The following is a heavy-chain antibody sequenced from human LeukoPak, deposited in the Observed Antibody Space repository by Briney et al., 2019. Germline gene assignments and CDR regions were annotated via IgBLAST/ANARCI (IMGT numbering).Heavy chain of an antibody. CDR1: EFIFSNYF. D-gene: IGHD3-3*01. CDR2: VKQDESEK. Sequence: GGSLRLSCRASEFIFSNYFMSWVRQAPGRGLEWVAAVKQDESEKYYVDSVKGRFSISRDNAENSLYLQMNSLRAEDTAVYYCAKDLRLRFLEWLPDYWGQGTLVTVSS. V-gene: IGHV3-7*01. J-gene: IGHJ4*02. CDR3: AKDLRLRFLEWLPDY.